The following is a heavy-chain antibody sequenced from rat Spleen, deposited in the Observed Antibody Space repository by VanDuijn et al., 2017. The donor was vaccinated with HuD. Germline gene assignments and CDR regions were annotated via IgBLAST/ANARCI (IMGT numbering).Heavy chain of an antibody. CDR1: GFSLTSYT. CDR2: ISSGGST. V-gene: IGHV2-6*01. J-gene: IGHJ2*01. CDR3: ASLGGDY. Sequence: QVQLKESGPGLVQPSQTLSLTCTVSGFSLTSYTVSWVRQPPGKGLEWIAAISSGGSTYYNSALKSRLRISTDTSKSKVFLKMNSLQTEDTAMYFCASLGGDYWGQGVMVTVSS. D-gene: IGHD5-1*01.